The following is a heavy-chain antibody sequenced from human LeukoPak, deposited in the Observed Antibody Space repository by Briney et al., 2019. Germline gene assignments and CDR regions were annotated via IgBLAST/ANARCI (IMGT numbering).Heavy chain of an antibody. CDR1: GYTFSSYW. D-gene: IGHD3-3*01. V-gene: IGHV5-51*01. Sequence: GESLKISCKGSGYTFSSYWIGWVRQMPGKGLEWMGIIYAGDSDTRYSPSLQGQVTISVDTSIGTAYLQWSSLKASETAIYYCAGQNDFRLDYWGQGTLVTVSS. CDR3: AGQNDFRLDY. J-gene: IGHJ4*02. CDR2: IYAGDSDT.